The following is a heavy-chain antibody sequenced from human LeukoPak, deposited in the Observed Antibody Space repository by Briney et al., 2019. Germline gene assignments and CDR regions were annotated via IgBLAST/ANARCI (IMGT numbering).Heavy chain of an antibody. CDR3: AKDAVDDYGGNSGFDP. Sequence: PGGSLRLSCAASGFTFGNYGMHWVRQAPGKGLEWVAVMSYDGTNKYYADSVKGRFTISRDNSKNTLYLQMNSLRAEDTAVYYCAKDAVDDYGGNSGFDPWGQGTLVTVSS. J-gene: IGHJ5*02. D-gene: IGHD4-23*01. CDR2: MSYDGTNK. CDR1: GFTFGNYG. V-gene: IGHV3-30*18.